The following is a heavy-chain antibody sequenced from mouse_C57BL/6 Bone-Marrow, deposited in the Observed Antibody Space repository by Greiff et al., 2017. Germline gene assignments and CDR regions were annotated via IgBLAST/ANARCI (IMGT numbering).Heavy chain of an antibody. D-gene: IGHD1-1*01. CDR3: AVQGFCYYCAWFGY. Sequence: EVQLQQSGPELVKPGASVKISCKASGYTFTDYYMNWVKQSHGKSLEWIGDINPNNGGTSYNEKFKGKATLTVDKSSSTAYMELSSLTSEDSAVYYCAVQGFCYYCAWFGYWGQGTLVTVSA. CDR2: INPNNGGT. J-gene: IGHJ3*01. V-gene: IGHV1-26*01. CDR1: GYTFTDYY.